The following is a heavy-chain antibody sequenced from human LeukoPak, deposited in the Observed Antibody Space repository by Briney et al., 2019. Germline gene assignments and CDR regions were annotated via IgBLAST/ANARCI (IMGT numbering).Heavy chain of an antibody. CDR1: GFTFSNHD. Sequence: PGGSLRLSCAASGFTFSNHDMHWVRQAPGKGLEWVTLISYDGSNKYYADSVKGRFTISRDNSKNTLSLQMNSLRGEDTAVYYCAKGETTVTTNFGYWGQGTQVTVSS. CDR3: AKGETTVTTNFGY. V-gene: IGHV3-30*18. D-gene: IGHD4-17*01. J-gene: IGHJ4*02. CDR2: ISYDGSNK.